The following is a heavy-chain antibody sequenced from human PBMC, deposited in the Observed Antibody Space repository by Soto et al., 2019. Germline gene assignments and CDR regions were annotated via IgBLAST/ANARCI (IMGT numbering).Heavy chain of an antibody. J-gene: IGHJ6*02. D-gene: IGHD1-26*01. CDR3: ETYSGNYRRYGLYYDMDV. V-gene: IGHV3-23*01. CDR2: ISGSGENI. Sequence: WSLRLSCAASGFTFSDYPMSWVRQAPGKGLEWVSGISGSGENIYYVESVEGRFTISRDNSKNTLYLQMNSLRAEDTAVYYCETYSGNYRRYGLYYDMDVWGQGTKVTVS. CDR1: GFTFSDYP.